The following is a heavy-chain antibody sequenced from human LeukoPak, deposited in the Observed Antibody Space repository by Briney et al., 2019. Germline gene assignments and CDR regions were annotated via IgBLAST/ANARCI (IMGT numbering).Heavy chain of an antibody. Sequence: ASVKVSCKASGYTFTGYYMHWVRQAPGQGLDWMGWINPNSGGTNYAQKFQGRVTMTRDTSISTAYMELSRLRSDDTAVYYCARDLRVGATNDYWGQGTLVTVSS. CDR2: INPNSGGT. CDR1: GYTFTGYY. V-gene: IGHV1-2*02. CDR3: ARDLRVGATNDY. D-gene: IGHD1-26*01. J-gene: IGHJ4*02.